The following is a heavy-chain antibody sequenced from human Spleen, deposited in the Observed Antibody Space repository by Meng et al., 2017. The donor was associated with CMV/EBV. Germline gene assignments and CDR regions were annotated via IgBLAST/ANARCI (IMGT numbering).Heavy chain of an antibody. CDR2: INWDGGNT. V-gene: IGHV3-43*01. D-gene: IGHD2-2*01. CDR3: AGGVVPAARRGYHYYGMDF. CDR1: GFTFDDYT. Sequence: GESLKISCAASGFTFDDYTMHWVRQAPGKGLEWISFINWDGGNTYYADSVKGRFTISRDNSKNSLYLQMNSLRIEDSALYYCAGGVVPAARRGYHYYGMDFWGQGTTVTVSS. J-gene: IGHJ6*02.